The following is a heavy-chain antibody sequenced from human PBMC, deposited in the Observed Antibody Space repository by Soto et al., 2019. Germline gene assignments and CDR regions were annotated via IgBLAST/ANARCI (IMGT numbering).Heavy chain of an antibody. J-gene: IGHJ3*02. Sequence: QVQLVQSGAEVKKPGSSVKVSCRTSGGTFSDYTYSWVRQAPGQGPEWMGRIVPFLRLANYAQKFQGRVTISADKSTSTAYMELSTLRSEDTALYYCAIYCSDSNCQGAFDIWGQGTMVTVTS. V-gene: IGHV1-69*02. CDR3: AIYCSDSNCQGAFDI. CDR1: GGTFSDYT. CDR2: IVPFLRLA. D-gene: IGHD2-15*01.